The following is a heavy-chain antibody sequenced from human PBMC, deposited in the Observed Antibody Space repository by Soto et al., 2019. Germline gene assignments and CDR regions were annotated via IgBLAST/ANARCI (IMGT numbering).Heavy chain of an antibody. Sequence: VQLVQSGAELKKPGSSVKVSCKASGGSFSSSSINWVRQAPGQGPEWMGNILPFFGTADYAQKFQGRVTITADVSTTTAYMEPRSLRSEDTAVYYCARGREYGGNSDAFDIWGQGTVVTVS. J-gene: IGHJ3*02. CDR3: ARGREYGGNSDAFDI. D-gene: IGHD2-21*02. CDR1: GGSFSSSS. CDR2: ILPFFGTA. V-gene: IGHV1-69*15.